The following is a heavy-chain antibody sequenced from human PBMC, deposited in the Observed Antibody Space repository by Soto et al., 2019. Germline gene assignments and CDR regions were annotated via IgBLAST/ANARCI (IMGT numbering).Heavy chain of an antibody. CDR1: GYTFTSNY. J-gene: IGHJ4*02. D-gene: IGHD1-20*01. CDR2: IDPSTGTT. Sequence: QVQLMQSGAEVKKTGASVKISCTASGYTFTSNYLHWVRQAPGQGPEWMGIIDPSTGTTDYSQRFRGRVTMTRDTSTTTVYMQLGSLRSAYMAVYYCARASITNYCDLWGQGTLVTVSS. CDR3: ARASITNYCDL. V-gene: IGHV1-46*01.